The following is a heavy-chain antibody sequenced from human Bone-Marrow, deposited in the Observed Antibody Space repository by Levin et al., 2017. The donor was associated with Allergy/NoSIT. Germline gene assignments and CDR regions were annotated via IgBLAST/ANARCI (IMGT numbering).Heavy chain of an antibody. V-gene: IGHV3-7*01. J-gene: IGHJ3*01. D-gene: IGHD2-15*01. CDR3: ARAPTLQLPFNL. CDR2: IRQDGGAR. Sequence: GGSLRLSCAASGFTFSNYCMGWVRQAPGKGLEWLAIIRQDGGARYYMDSVKGRFTISRDSAKTSAYLQMDSLRVEDTAVYYCARAPTLQLPFNLWGQGTMVTVSS. CDR1: GFTFSNYC.